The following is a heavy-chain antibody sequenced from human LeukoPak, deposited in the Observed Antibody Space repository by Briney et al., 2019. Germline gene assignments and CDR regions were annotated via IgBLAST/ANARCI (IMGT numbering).Heavy chain of an antibody. J-gene: IGHJ4*02. Sequence: GESPKISCKGSGFSFSSYWIAWVRQMPGKGLEWMGIIYPGDSDTRYSPSFQGQVTISADKSISTAYLQWSSLKASDTAIYYCARRAGSCSGGSCYSDHWGQGTLVTVSS. V-gene: IGHV5-51*01. CDR3: ARRAGSCSGGSCYSDH. D-gene: IGHD2-15*01. CDR2: IYPGDSDT. CDR1: GFSFSSYW.